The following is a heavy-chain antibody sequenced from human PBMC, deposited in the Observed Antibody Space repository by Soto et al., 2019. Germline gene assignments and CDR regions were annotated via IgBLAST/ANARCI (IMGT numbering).Heavy chain of an antibody. CDR3: VRIRYQLPSSVLWLDP. CDR1: GGFLTESY. V-gene: IGHV4-34*01. Sequence: PSDTLYLTCTIYGGFLTESYCTRNCPPPGKGLECMGESNHVGGTNYNPSLKSRVTMSVDTSQNQFSLRLISVTAADTAMYFCVRIRYQLPSSVLWLDPWCQGTPVTVS. J-gene: IGHJ5*02. D-gene: IGHD2-8*01. CDR2: SNHVGGT.